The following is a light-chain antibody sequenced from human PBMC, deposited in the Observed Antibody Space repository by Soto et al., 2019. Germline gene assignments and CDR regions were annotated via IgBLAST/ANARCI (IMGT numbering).Light chain of an antibody. V-gene: IGLV2-14*01. J-gene: IGLJ2*01. CDR2: EVS. CDR3: SSYISSSTLHVV. Sequence: QSALTQPASVSGSPGQSITISCSGTSSHVGGYNYVSWYQQHPRKAPKLMIYEVSNRPSGVSNRFSGSKSGNTASLTISGLQAEDEADYYCSSYISSSTLHVVFGGGTKLTVL. CDR1: SSHVGGYNY.